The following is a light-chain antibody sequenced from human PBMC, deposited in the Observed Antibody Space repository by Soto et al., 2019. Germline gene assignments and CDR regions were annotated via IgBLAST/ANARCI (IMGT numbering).Light chain of an antibody. J-gene: IGKJ1*01. CDR1: QGINSW. CDR2: DAS. Sequence: DIQMTQSPSTLSASVGDRVTITCRASQGINSWLAWYQQKPGKAPKLLIYDASNLESGVPSRFSGSGSGTEFTLTVSSLQPDDFATFYCQQFHSFPWTFGQGTKVDIK. CDR3: QQFHSFPWT. V-gene: IGKV1-5*01.